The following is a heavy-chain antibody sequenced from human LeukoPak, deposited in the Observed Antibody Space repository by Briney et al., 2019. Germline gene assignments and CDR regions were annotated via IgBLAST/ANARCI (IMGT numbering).Heavy chain of an antibody. CDR2: INPNSGDT. D-gene: IGHD6-13*01. V-gene: IGHV1-2*02. CDR1: GYTFSGYY. CDR3: AKSAQYSSAWFTGSFDY. J-gene: IGHJ4*02. Sequence: ASVRVSCKASGYTFSGYYLHWVRQAPGQGLQWVGWINPNSGDTHYAQMFQGRVTMTRDTSINTAYMELRRVRSDDTAVYYCAKSAQYSSAWFTGSFDYWGQGTLVTVSS.